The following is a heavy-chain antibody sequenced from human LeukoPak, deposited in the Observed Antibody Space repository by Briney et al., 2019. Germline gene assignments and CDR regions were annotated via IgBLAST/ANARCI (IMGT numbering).Heavy chain of an antibody. CDR2: IIPILGIA. V-gene: IGHV1-69*04. CDR1: GGTFSSYA. D-gene: IGHD4-17*01. Sequence: GASVKVSCKASGGTFSSYAISWVRQAPGQGLEWMGRIIPILGIANYAQKFQGRVTITADKSTSTAYMELSSLKSEDTAVYYCARALSDYGDSYSFDYWGQGTLVTVSS. J-gene: IGHJ4*02. CDR3: ARALSDYGDSYSFDY.